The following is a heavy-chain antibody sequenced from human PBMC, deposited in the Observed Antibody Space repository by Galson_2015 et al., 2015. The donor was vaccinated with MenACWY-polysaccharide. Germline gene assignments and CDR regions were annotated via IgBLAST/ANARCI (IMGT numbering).Heavy chain of an antibody. CDR2: YYHSGST. D-gene: IGHD2-21*02. CDR3: ARRLKGFGMDV. Sequence: ATLSLTCTFSGAPLTRTYWTWIRPSPGKGLEWIGYYYHSGSTNFNPSLEGRVAMSVDTSKDQITLQLSSVIVADTAVYYCARRLKGFGMDVWGQGTTVAVSS. J-gene: IGHJ6*02. V-gene: IGHV4-59*01. CDR1: GAPLTRTY.